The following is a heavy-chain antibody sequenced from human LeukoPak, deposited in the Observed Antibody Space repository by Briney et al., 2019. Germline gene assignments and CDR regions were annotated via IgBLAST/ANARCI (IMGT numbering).Heavy chain of an antibody. J-gene: IGHJ1*01. D-gene: IGHD3-10*01. CDR1: GYTFTSYG. V-gene: IGHV1-18*01. Sequence: ASVKVSCKASGYTFTSYGISWVRQAPGQGLEWMGWISAYNGNTNYAQKLQGRVTMTTDTSTSTAYMELRSLRSDDTAVYYCARSRIAMVRGVTKGAEYFQHWGQGTLVTVSS. CDR2: ISAYNGNT. CDR3: ARSRIAMVRGVTKGAEYFQH.